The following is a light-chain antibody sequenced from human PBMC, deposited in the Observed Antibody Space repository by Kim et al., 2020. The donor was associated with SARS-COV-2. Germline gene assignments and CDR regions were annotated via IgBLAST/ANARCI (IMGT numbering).Light chain of an antibody. J-gene: IGKJ2*01. CDR3: HHYAGSPPYT. V-gene: IGKV3-20*01. CDR1: QSVSRNY. Sequence: SPGERATLSCRASQSVSRNYLAWYQQKPGQAPRLLIYDASNRATGIPDRFSGSGSGTDFTLTISRLEPEDFAVYFCHHYAGSPPYTFGQGTKVEI. CDR2: DAS.